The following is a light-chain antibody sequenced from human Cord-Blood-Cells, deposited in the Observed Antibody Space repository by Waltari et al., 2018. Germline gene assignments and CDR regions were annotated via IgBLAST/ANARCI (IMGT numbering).Light chain of an antibody. CDR2: EGS. J-gene: IGLJ1*01. CDR1: SSDVGIYNL. Sequence: SALTQPASVSGSPVQSLTISCTGTSSDVGIYNLVSWYQQHPGKAPKLMIYEGSKRPSGVSNRFSGSKSGNTASLTISGLQAEDEADYYCCSYAGSSTYYVFGTGTKVTVL. V-gene: IGLV2-23*01. CDR3: CSYAGSSTYYV.